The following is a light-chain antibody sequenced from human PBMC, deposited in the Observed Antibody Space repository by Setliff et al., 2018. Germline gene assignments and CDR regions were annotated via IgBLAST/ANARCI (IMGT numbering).Light chain of an antibody. J-gene: IGLJ1*01. CDR3: SSYTSSSTRV. CDR1: SSDVGYYNY. Sequence: SALTQPASVSGSPGQSITISCTGTSSDVGYYNYASWYQQHPGKAPKLMIYEVSNRPSGVSNRFSGSKSGNTASLTISGLQAEDEADYYCSSYTSSSTRVFGTGTKGTVL. V-gene: IGLV2-14*01. CDR2: EVS.